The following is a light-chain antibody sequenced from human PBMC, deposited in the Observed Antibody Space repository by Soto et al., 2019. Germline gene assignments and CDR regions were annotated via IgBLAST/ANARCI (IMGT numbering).Light chain of an antibody. V-gene: IGKV3-11*01. J-gene: IGKJ1*01. CDR2: DAS. Sequence: EIVLTQSPATLSLSPGERATLSCRASQSVSTYLAWYQQKPGQAPRLLIYDASNMATGIPARFSGSGSGTDFTLTISTLEPEDFAVYYCQHRFNWPPWTFGQGTKVEIK. CDR1: QSVSTY. CDR3: QHRFNWPPWT.